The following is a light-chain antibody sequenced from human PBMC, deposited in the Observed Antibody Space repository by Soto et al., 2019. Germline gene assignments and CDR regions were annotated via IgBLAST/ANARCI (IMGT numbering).Light chain of an antibody. J-gene: IGKJ4*01. CDR2: GAS. CDR1: QTFRNN. CDR3: QQYYVWPLT. V-gene: IGKV3-15*01. Sequence: EIVMTQSPATLSLSPGERATLSCRASQTFRNNLAWYQQKPGQAPRLLFYGASTRAADIPARFSGSGSGTEFTLTISSLQSEDFAVYYCQQYYVWPLTFGGGTKVEI.